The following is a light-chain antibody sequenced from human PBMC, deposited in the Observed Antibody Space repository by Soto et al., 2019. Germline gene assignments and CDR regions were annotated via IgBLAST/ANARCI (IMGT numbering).Light chain of an antibody. CDR1: QSIRSW. J-gene: IGKJ4*02. CDR3: QQYDNWPLK. CDR2: DAS. V-gene: IGKV1-5*01. Sequence: DIQMTQSPSTLSASVGDRVTITCRASQSIRSWLAWYQQKPGKAPNLLIYDASSWESGVPSRFSGSGSGTEFTLTISSLQSEDFAVYYWQQYDNWPLKCGGGTKGDI.